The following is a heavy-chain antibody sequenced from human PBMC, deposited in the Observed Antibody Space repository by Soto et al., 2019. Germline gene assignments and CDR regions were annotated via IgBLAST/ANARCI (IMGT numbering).Heavy chain of an antibody. J-gene: IGHJ4*02. V-gene: IGHV3-33*01. CDR3: ARDAGLSPFDY. CDR2: IWDDGSNR. CDR1: GFNFRSYA. Sequence: ESGGGVVQPGRSLSLSCAASGFNFRSYAMHWVRQAPGKRLEWVAIIWDDGSNRYYADSVKGRFTISRDQSRNTVYLQMDSLSVEDTAVYYCARDAGLSPFDYWGPGTLVTVSS.